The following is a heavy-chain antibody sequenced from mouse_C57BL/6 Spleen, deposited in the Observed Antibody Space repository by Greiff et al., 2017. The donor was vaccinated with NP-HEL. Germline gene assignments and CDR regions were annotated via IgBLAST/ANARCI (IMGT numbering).Heavy chain of an antibody. Sequence: VQLQQSGPELVKPGASVKMSCKASGYTFTDYNMHWVKQSHGKSLEWIGYINPNNGGTSYNQKFKGKATLTVNKSSSTAYMELRSLTSEDSAVYYCASPLLRRYAMDYWGQGTSVTVSS. D-gene: IGHD1-2*01. CDR1: GYTFTDYN. J-gene: IGHJ4*01. CDR2: INPNNGGT. CDR3: ASPLLRRYAMDY. V-gene: IGHV1-22*01.